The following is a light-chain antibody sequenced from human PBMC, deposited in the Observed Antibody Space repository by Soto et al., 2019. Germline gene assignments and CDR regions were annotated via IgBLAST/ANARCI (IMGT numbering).Light chain of an antibody. V-gene: IGLV2-18*02. CDR2: EVS. CDR3: SSYTSSSTYV. Sequence: QSALTQPPSVSGSPGQSVTISCTGTSSDVGSYNRVSWYQQPPGTAPKLMIYEVSNRPSGVPERFSGSKAGNTASLTSSGLQAEDEAYYYCSSYTSSSTYVFGTGTKLTVL. CDR1: SSDVGSYNR. J-gene: IGLJ1*01.